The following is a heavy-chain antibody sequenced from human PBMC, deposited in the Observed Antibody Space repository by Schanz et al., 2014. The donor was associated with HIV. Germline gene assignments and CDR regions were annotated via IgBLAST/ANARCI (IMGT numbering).Heavy chain of an antibody. Sequence: VQLVETGGRLIQPGGSLRLSCAASGFTFNDYYMTWIRQAPGKGLEWVSYISDTGTTTYYADSVNGRFTISRDNAKNSMFLQMNSLRAEDTAVYYCAKDRITGTTGVPYYYYGMDVWGQGTTVTVSS. CDR2: ISDTGTTT. CDR3: AKDRITGTTGVPYYYYGMDV. CDR1: GFTFNDYY. J-gene: IGHJ6*02. V-gene: IGHV3-11*04. D-gene: IGHD1-7*01.